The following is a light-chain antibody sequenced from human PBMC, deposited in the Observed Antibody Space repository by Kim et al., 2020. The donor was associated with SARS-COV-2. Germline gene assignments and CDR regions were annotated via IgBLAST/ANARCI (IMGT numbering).Light chain of an antibody. CDR3: AAWDDSLNGVI. CDR2: TNN. V-gene: IGLV1-44*01. CDR1: SSNIGSNP. J-gene: IGLJ2*01. Sequence: QSVLTQPPSASGTPGQRGTISCSGSSSNIGSNPVNWYQQFPGTAPKLLLYTNNQWPSGVPDRFSGSKFGTSASLAISGLQSEDEADYYCAAWDDSLNGVIFGGETQLAVL.